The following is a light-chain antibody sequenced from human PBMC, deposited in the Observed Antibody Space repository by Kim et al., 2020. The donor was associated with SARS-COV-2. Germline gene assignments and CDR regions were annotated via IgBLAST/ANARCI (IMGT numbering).Light chain of an antibody. CDR2: DIT. CDR1: SSDVGGYNF. Sequence: QSALTQPRSVSGSPGQSVTISCTGTSSDVGGYNFVSWYQQHPDKAPKLMIYDITERPSGVPARFSGSKSGNMASLTISGLQAEDEADYYCCSYAGGYTWVFGGGTQLTVL. CDR3: CSYAGGYTWV. J-gene: IGLJ3*02. V-gene: IGLV2-11*01.